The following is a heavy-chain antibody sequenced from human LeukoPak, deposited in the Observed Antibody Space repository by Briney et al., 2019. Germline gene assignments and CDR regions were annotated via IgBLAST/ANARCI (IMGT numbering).Heavy chain of an antibody. J-gene: IGHJ4*02. CDR3: ARGSIVGATFDYFDY. Sequence: ASVKVSCKASGYTFTGYYMHWVRQAPGQGLEWMGWIKPNSGGTNYAQKFQSRVTMTRDTSISTAYMELSRLRSDDTAVYYCARGSIVGATFDYFDYWGQGTLVTVSS. D-gene: IGHD1-26*01. CDR1: GYTFTGYY. V-gene: IGHV1-2*02. CDR2: IKPNSGGT.